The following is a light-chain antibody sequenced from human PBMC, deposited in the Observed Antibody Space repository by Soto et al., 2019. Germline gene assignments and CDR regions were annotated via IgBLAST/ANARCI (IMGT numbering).Light chain of an antibody. J-gene: IGLJ3*02. CDR3: QSYDSSLSVGV. CDR1: SSNIGSNT. V-gene: IGLV1-40*01. Sequence: QSVLTQPPSASGTPGQRVTISCSGSSSNIGSNTVNWYQQLPGRAPKLLIYGNSNRPSGVPDRFSGSKSGTSASLAITGLQAEDEADYYCQSYDSSLSVGVFGGGTKLTVL. CDR2: GNS.